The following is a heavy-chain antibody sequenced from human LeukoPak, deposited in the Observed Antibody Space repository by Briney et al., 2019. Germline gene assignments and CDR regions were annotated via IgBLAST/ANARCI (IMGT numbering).Heavy chain of an antibody. CDR3: AVVYDFWSGPPNY. J-gene: IGHJ4*02. Sequence: GESLKISCKGSGYSFTSYWIGWVRQMPGKGLEWMGIIYPGDSDTRYSPSFQGQVTISADKSISTAYLQWSSLKASDTAMYYRAVVYDFWSGPPNYWGQGTLVTVSS. CDR2: IYPGDSDT. V-gene: IGHV5-51*01. D-gene: IGHD3-3*01. CDR1: GYSFTSYW.